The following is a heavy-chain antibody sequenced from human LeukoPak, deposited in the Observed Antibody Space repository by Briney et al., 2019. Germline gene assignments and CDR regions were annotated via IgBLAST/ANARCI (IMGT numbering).Heavy chain of an antibody. D-gene: IGHD4-23*01. CDR2: IYTSGST. J-gene: IGHJ4*02. CDR1: GGSIGSYY. V-gene: IGHV4-4*07. Sequence: SETLSLTCTLSGGSIGSYYWSWIRQPAGKGLEWIGRIYTSGSTNYNPSLKSRVTMSVDTSKNQFSLKLSSVTAADTAVYYCARDIYGGNSYYFDYWGQGTLVTVSS. CDR3: ARDIYGGNSYYFDY.